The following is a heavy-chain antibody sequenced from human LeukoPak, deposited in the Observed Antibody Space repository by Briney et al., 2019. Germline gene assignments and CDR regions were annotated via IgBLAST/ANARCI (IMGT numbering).Heavy chain of an antibody. V-gene: IGHV4-59*01. CDR3: ARSSIPTQNWFDP. CDR1: GGSINNYF. Sequence: KPSETLSLTCTVSGGSINNYFWNWIRQPPGKGLEWIGYMYHSGSSSYSPSLKSRVTISIDTSKNQFSLKLSSVTTADTAVFYCARSSIPTQNWFDPWGQGTLVTVSS. D-gene: IGHD2-2*01. CDR2: MYHSGSS. J-gene: IGHJ5*02.